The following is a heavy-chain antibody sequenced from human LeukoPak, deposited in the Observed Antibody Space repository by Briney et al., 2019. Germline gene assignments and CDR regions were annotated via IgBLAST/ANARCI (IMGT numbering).Heavy chain of an antibody. V-gene: IGHV1-8*01. Sequence: PGASVKVSCKASGYTFTSYDISWVRQATGQGLELMGWINPNSGDTGYAQNFQGRVTLTRNTSIRTAYMELSSLRSEDTAVYYCARDGWLLNQGIIWFDPWGQGTLVTVSS. D-gene: IGHD5-24*01. CDR1: GYTFTSYD. CDR3: ARDGWLLNQGIIWFDP. CDR2: INPNSGDT. J-gene: IGHJ5*02.